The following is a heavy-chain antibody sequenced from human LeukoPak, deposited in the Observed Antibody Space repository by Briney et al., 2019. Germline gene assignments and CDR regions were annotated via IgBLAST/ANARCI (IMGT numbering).Heavy chain of an antibody. CDR3: ARAGFGEFYVDY. Sequence: SETLSLTCTVSGDSVSGHYWSWIRQTPGKGLEWIGYVSYSGGTNYNPSLKRRVSISLDTSKNQFSLKLSSPAAADPAVYYCARAGFGEFYVDYWGQGTLVTISS. CDR2: VSYSGGT. J-gene: IGHJ4*02. V-gene: IGHV4-59*02. D-gene: IGHD3-10*01. CDR1: GDSVSGHY.